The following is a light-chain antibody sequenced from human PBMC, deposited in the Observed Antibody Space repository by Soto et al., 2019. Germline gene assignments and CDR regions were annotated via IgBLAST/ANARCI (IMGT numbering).Light chain of an antibody. CDR2: RIF. CDR1: QSVSGY. V-gene: IGKV3-15*01. CDR3: LQPYSWPWT. J-gene: IGKJ1*01. Sequence: EIVMTQSPGTVSVFPGETVTLSCRASQSVSGYLDWFHQKPGQAPRLVLLRIFTRAIGVPARFSGSGSETEFTLTSSGLQSEDSGVYYCLQPYSWPWTFGQGTKVEIK.